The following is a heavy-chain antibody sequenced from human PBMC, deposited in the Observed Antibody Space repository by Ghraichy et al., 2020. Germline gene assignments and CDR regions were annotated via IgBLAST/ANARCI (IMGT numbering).Heavy chain of an antibody. CDR1: GGSFSGYY. J-gene: IGHJ4*02. D-gene: IGHD6-19*01. CDR3: ARGRVAVAGTRTRYFDY. CDR2: INHSGST. Sequence: SETLSLTCAVYGGSFSGYYWSWIRQPPGKGLEWIGEINHSGSTNYNPSLKSRVTISVDTSKNQFSPKLSSVTAADTAVYYCARGRVAVAGTRTRYFDYWGQGTLVTVSS. V-gene: IGHV4-34*01.